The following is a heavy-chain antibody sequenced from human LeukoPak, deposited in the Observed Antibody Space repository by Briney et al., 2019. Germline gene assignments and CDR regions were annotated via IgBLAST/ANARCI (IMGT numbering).Heavy chain of an antibody. CDR3: AKDGHCPGALCLTQIAVAGYNDN. CDR1: GFTFSIYT. V-gene: IGHV3-23*01. Sequence: GGSLRLSCAASGFTFSIYTMNWVRQAPGKGLEWVSIINYNRDNKYYADSVQDRVTISRDNSKNTVYLQMNSLRAEDTAIYYCAKDGHCPGALCLTQIAVAGYNDNWGQGTLVTVSS. D-gene: IGHD6-19*01. J-gene: IGHJ4*02. CDR2: INYNRDNK.